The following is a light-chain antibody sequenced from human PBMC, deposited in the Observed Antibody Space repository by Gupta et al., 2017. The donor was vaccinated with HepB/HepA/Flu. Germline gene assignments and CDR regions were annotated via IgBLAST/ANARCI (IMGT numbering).Light chain of an antibody. Sequence: SVLTQPPSVAGAPGQRVTISCTGRISNIGAGYNVHWYQHLPGTAPKLLIFRNSNRPSGVPYRFSGSKSGTSASLAISGLQAEDEADYYCQTYDSSLSGHVFGTGTKVTVL. CDR2: RNS. CDR3: QTYDSSLSGHV. CDR1: ISNIGAGYN. V-gene: IGLV1-40*01. J-gene: IGLJ1*01.